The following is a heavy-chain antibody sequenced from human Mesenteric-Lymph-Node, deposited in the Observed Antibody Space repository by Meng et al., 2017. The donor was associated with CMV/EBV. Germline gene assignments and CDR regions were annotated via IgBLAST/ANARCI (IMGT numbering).Heavy chain of an antibody. V-gene: IGHV3-7*01. Sequence: GESLKISCAASGFTFSSYWMSWVRQAPGKGLEWVANIKQDGSEKYYVDSVKGRFTISRDNAKNSLYLQMNSLRAEDTAVYYCARAFWSGYYGAFDIWGQGTMVTVSS. CDR2: IKQDGSEK. CDR3: ARAFWSGYYGAFDI. D-gene: IGHD3-3*01. CDR1: GFTFSSYW. J-gene: IGHJ3*02.